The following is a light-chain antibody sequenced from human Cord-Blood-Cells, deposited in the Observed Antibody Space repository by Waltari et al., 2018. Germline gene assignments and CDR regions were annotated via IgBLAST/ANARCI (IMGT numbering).Light chain of an antibody. CDR2: AAS. CDR3: QQSYSTPYT. J-gene: IGKJ2*01. Sequence: DIQMTQSPSSVSASVGDRVTITCRESQSISSYVNWYQQKSGKAPKLLIYAASSLQSGVPSRFSGSGSGTDFTLTISSLQPEDFETYYCQQSYSTPYTFGQGTTLEIK. V-gene: IGKV1-39*01. CDR1: QSISSY.